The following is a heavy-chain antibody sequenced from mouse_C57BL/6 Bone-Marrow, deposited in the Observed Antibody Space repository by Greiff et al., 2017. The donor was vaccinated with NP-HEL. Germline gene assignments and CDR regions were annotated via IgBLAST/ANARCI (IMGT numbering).Heavy chain of an antibody. V-gene: IGHV1-81*01. CDR3: ASPNLVRFDY. CDR2: IYPRSGNT. J-gene: IGHJ2*01. D-gene: IGHD2-10*02. CDR1: GYTFTSYG. Sequence: VQLQQSGAELARPGASVKLSCKASGYTFTSYGISWVKQRTGQGLEWIGEIYPRSGNTYYNEKFKGKATLTADKSSSTAYMELRSLTSEDSAVYFCASPNLVRFDYGGQGTTLTVAA.